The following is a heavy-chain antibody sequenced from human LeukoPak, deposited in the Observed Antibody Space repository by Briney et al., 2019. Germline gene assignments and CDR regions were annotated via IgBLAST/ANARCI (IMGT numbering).Heavy chain of an antibody. CDR2: ISGSGGST. CDR3: ARYYSSSWYLGFDY. Sequence: GGSLRLSCAASGFTSSSYAMSWVRQAPGKGLEWVSAISGSGGSTYYADSVKGRFTISRDNSKNTLYLQMNSLRAEDTAVYYCARYYSSSWYLGFDYWGQGTLVTVSS. V-gene: IGHV3-23*01. J-gene: IGHJ4*02. CDR1: GFTSSSYA. D-gene: IGHD6-13*01.